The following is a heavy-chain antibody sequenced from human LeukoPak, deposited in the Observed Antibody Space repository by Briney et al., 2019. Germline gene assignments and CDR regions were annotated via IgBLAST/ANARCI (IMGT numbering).Heavy chain of an antibody. Sequence: GGSLRLSCAASGFTFDDYAMHWVRQAPGKGLEWVSGISWNSGSIGYADSVKGRFTISRDNAKNSLYLQMNSLRAEDMALYYCARGSSGSLDYWGQGTLVTVSS. D-gene: IGHD6-19*01. J-gene: IGHJ4*02. V-gene: IGHV3-9*03. CDR1: GFTFDDYA. CDR3: ARGSSGSLDY. CDR2: ISWNSGSI.